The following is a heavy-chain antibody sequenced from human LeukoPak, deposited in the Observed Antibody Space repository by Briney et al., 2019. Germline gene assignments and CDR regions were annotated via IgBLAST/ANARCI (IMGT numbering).Heavy chain of an antibody. CDR1: GFTFSNAW. CDR3: TSTYYYDSSGYYPLDY. Sequence: PGGSLRLSCAASGFTFSNAWMSWVRQAPGKGLEWVGRIKSKTDGGTTDYAATVKGRFTISRDDSKNTLYLQMNSLKTEDTAVYYCTSTYYYDSSGYYPLDYWGQGTLVTVSS. D-gene: IGHD3-22*01. V-gene: IGHV3-15*01. CDR2: IKSKTDGGTT. J-gene: IGHJ4*02.